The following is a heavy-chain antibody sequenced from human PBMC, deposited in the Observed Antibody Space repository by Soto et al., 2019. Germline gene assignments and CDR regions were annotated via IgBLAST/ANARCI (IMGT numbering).Heavy chain of an antibody. D-gene: IGHD5-18*01. CDR2: INPSGGST. CDR1: GYTFTSYY. V-gene: IGHV1-46*01. J-gene: IGHJ4*02. Sequence: ASVRVSCKASGYTFTSYYMHWVRQAPGQRLDWMGIINPSGGSTSYAQKFQGRVIMNRDTSTSTVYMELSSLRSEDTAVYYCARVGDTAMPDISFDYWGQGTLVIVSS. CDR3: ARVGDTAMPDISFDY.